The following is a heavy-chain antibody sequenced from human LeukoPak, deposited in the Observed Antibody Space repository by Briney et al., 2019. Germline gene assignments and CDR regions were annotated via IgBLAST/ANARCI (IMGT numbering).Heavy chain of an antibody. Sequence: SETLSLTCTVSGGSISSYYWSWIRQPPGKGLECIGFIYYSGSTNYNPSLKSRVTISVDTSKNQFSLKLSSVTAADTAVYYCARGDSGTQQLIYWGQGTLVTVSS. CDR2: IYYSGST. CDR3: ARGDSGTQQLIY. J-gene: IGHJ4*02. D-gene: IGHD6-13*01. V-gene: IGHV4-59*12. CDR1: GGSISSYY.